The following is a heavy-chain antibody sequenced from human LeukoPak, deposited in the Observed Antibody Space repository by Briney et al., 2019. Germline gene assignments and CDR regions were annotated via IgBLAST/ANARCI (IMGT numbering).Heavy chain of an antibody. CDR2: IYYSGST. D-gene: IGHD3-22*01. J-gene: IGHJ3*02. CDR3: ARLYYYDSSGYYPIDAFDI. V-gene: IGHV4-59*01. Sequence: PSETLSLTCTVSGGSISSYYWSWIRQPPGKGLEWIGYIYYSGSTNYNPSLKSRVTISVDTSKNQFSLKLSSVTAADTAVYYCARLYYYDSSGYYPIDAFDIWGQGTMVTVSS. CDR1: GGSISSYY.